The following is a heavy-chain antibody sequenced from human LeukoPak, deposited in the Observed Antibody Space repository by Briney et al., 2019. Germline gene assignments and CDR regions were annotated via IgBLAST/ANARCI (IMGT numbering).Heavy chain of an antibody. D-gene: IGHD3-9*01. CDR2: INSDGSST. V-gene: IGHV3-74*01. CDR1: GFTFSSYW. J-gene: IGHJ4*02. Sequence: GGSLRVSCAASGFTFSSYWMHWVRQAPGKGLVWVSRINSDGSSTSYADSVKGRFTISRDNAKNTLYPQMNSLRAEDTAVYYCARVADKLRSFDWLLVWGQGTLVTVSS. CDR3: ARVADKLRSFDWLLV.